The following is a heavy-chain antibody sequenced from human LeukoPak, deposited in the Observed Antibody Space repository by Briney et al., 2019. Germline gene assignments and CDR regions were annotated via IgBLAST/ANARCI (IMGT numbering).Heavy chain of an antibody. Sequence: ASVRVSCKASGYTFINNDINWVRQAPGQGLEWMAWIDPKNGNRGYAQDFQGRVTMTTDTSISTAYMELSSLRSEDTAVYYCARSHTRKGFCGGGRCYPAVWWFDPWGQGTLVTVSS. J-gene: IGHJ5*02. CDR1: GYTFINND. V-gene: IGHV1-8*01. D-gene: IGHD2-15*01. CDR3: ARSHTRKGFCGGGRCYPAVWWFDP. CDR2: IDPKNGNR.